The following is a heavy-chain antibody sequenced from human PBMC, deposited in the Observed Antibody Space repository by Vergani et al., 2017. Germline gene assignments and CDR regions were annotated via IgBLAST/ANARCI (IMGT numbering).Heavy chain of an antibody. CDR2: ISGSGGNT. J-gene: IGHJ6*02. CDR1: GFTFSSYA. D-gene: IGHD2-15*01. V-gene: IGHV3-23*01. Sequence: EVQLLESGGGLVQPGGSLRLSCGASGFTFSSYAMTWVRQAPGKGLEWVSAISGSGGNTFYTDSVKGRFTNSRDNSKDTLYLQMNSLRVEDTALYYCAKARDPNCKGGNCYSYYYGLDLWGQGTTVTVSS. CDR3: AKARDPNCKGGNCYSYYYGLDL.